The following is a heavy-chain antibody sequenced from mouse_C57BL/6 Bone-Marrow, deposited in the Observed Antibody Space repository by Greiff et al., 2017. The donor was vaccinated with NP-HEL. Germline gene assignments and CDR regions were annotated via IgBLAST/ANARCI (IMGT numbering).Heavy chain of an antibody. J-gene: IGHJ1*03. CDR1: GFNIKDDY. D-gene: IGHD2-5*01. CDR3: TTGSNYWYFDV. V-gene: IGHV14-4*01. Sequence: VQLQQSGAELVRPGASVKLSCTASGFNIKDDYMHWVKQRPEQGLEWIGWIDPETGATEYASKFQGKATITADTSSNTAYLQLSSLTSEDTAVYYCTTGSNYWYFDVWGTGTTVTVSS. CDR2: IDPETGAT.